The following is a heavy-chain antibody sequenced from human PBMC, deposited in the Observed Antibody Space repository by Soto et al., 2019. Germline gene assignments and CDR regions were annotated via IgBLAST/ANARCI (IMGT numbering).Heavy chain of an antibody. Sequence: QVQLVQSGAEVKKPGASVKVSCKASGYTFSSYGISWVRQAPGQGLEWMGWISGYSGHTYYAQKFQGRVTMTTGTSTNTVYMELRSLRSDDTAVYYCAREWDNKSEHSSGWYDDFWGQGTLVTVSS. V-gene: IGHV1-18*01. J-gene: IGHJ4*02. CDR3: AREWDNKSEHSSGWYDDF. CDR2: ISGYSGHT. D-gene: IGHD6-19*01. CDR1: GYTFSSYG.